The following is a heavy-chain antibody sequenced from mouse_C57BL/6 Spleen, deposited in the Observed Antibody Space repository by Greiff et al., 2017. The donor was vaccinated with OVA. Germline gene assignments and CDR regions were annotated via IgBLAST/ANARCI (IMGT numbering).Heavy chain of an antibody. Sequence: VQLVESGPELVKPGASVKISCKASGYAFSSSWMNWVKQRPGKGLEWIGRIYPGDGDTNYNGKFKGKATLTADKSSSTAYMQLSSLTSEDSAVYFCARILITTVVATGAMDYWGQGTSVTVSS. D-gene: IGHD1-1*01. J-gene: IGHJ4*01. CDR1: GYAFSSSW. CDR3: ARILITTVVATGAMDY. CDR2: IYPGDGDT. V-gene: IGHV1-82*01.